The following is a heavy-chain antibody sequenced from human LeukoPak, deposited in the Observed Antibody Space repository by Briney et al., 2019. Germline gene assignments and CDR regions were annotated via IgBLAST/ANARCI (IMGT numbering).Heavy chain of an antibody. D-gene: IGHD2-15*01. CDR2: ISAYNGNT. CDR3: ARDVGEGFCSGGSCSDY. CDR1: GYTFTNYA. Sequence: ASVKVSCKASGYTFTNYAISWVRQAPGQALEWMGWISAYNGNTNYAQKLQGRVTMTTDTSTSTVYMELRSLRSDDTAVYYCARDVGEGFCSGGSCSDYWGQGTLVTVSS. V-gene: IGHV1-18*01. J-gene: IGHJ4*02.